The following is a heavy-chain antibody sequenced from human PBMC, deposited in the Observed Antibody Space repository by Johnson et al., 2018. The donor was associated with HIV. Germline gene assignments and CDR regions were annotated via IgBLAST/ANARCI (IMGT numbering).Heavy chain of an antibody. CDR3: ARDRGAARDAFDI. V-gene: IGHV3-7*05. D-gene: IGHD6-6*01. Sequence: VQLVESGGGLVQPGGSLRLSCAASGFTFSSYWMSWVRQAPGKGLEWVATIKQDGSEKYYVDSVKGRFTISRDNAKNSLYLQMNSLRAEDTAVYYCARDRGAARDAFDIWGQGTMVTVSS. CDR2: IKQDGSEK. J-gene: IGHJ3*02. CDR1: GFTFSSYW.